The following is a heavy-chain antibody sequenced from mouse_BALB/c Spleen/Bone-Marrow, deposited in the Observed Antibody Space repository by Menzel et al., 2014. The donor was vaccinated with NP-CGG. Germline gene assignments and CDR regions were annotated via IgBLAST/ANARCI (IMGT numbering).Heavy chain of an antibody. J-gene: IGHJ2*01. D-gene: IGHD2-3*01. CDR2: IRNKANGYTT. V-gene: IGHV7-3*02. CDR1: GFTFTDYY. Sequence: DVHLVESGGGLVQPGGSLRLSCATSGFTFTDYYMSWVRQPPGKALEWLGFIRNKANGYTTEYSASVKGRFTISRDNSQSILYLQMNPLRAEDSATYYCARYDVYYYFDYWGQGTTLTVSS. CDR3: ARYDVYYYFDY.